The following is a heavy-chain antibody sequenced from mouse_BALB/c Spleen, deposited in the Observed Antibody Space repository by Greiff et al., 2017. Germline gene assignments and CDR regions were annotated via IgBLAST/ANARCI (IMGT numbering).Heavy chain of an antibody. Sequence: EVQLVESGGGLVKPGGSLKLSCAASGFAFSSYDMSWVRQTPEKRLEWVAYISSGGGSTYYPDTVKGRFTISRDNAKNTLYLQMSSLKSEDTAMYYCARSTMITAWFAYWGQGTLVTVSA. V-gene: IGHV5-12-1*01. CDR2: ISSGGGST. CDR3: ARSTMITAWFAY. CDR1: GFAFSSYD. D-gene: IGHD2-4*01. J-gene: IGHJ3*01.